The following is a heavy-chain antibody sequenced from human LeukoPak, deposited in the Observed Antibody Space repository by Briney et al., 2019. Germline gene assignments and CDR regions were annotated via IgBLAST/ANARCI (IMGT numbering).Heavy chain of an antibody. CDR1: GGSISHYY. J-gene: IGHJ4*02. CDR3: ARSRSGSYVTYFEY. CDR2: LSYSGST. D-gene: IGHD1-26*01. Sequence: SETLSLTCNVSGGSISHYYWSWIRQHPGKGLEWIGRLSYSGSTNYNPSLKSRVSISRDTSKNEFSLTLSSVTAADTAIYYCARSRSGSYVTYFEYWGQGTLVTVSA. V-gene: IGHV4-59*08.